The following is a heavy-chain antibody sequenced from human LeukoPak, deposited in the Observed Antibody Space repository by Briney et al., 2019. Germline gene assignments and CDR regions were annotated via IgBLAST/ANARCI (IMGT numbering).Heavy chain of an antibody. CDR3: ARRRSFDY. V-gene: IGHV4-59*01. J-gene: IGHJ4*02. Sequence: SSETLSLTCIVSGGSIGSYYWSWIRQPPGKGLEWIGYIYYSGSTNYNPSLKSRVTISVDTSKNQFSLKLSSVTAADTAVYYCARRRSFDYWGQGTLVTVSS. CDR1: GGSIGSYY. CDR2: IYYSGST.